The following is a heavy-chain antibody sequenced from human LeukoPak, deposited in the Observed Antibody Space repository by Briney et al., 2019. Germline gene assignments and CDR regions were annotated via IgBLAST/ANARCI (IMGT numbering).Heavy chain of an antibody. D-gene: IGHD3-10*01. CDR3: ARGLLGRGGGSFDY. J-gene: IGHJ4*02. Sequence: QPGGSLRLSCTASGFIFSDYSLNWVRQAPGKGLERVSYIRSSSSTIHYADSVKGRFTISRDNAKNSLYLQTNSLRDEDTAVYYCARGLLGRGGGSFDYWGQGTLVTVSS. CDR1: GFIFSDYS. V-gene: IGHV3-48*02. CDR2: IRSSSSTI.